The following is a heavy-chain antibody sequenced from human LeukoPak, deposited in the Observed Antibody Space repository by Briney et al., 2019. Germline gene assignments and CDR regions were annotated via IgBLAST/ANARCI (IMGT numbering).Heavy chain of an antibody. CDR3: ARDPYDYVWGSPTWAFDI. Sequence: GGSLRLSCAASGFTFSSYAMHWVRQAPGKGLEWVAVISYDGSNKYYADSVKGRFTISRDNSKNTLYLQMNSLRAEGTAVYYCARDPYDYVWGSPTWAFDIWGQGTMVTVSS. D-gene: IGHD3-16*01. CDR1: GFTFSSYA. J-gene: IGHJ3*02. CDR2: ISYDGSNK. V-gene: IGHV3-30*14.